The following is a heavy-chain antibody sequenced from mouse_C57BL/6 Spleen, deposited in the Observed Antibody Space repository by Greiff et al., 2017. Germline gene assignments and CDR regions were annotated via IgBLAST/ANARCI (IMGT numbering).Heavy chain of an antibody. J-gene: IGHJ3*01. V-gene: IGHV6-3*01. CDR3: TGGGSFAY. CDR1: GFTFSNYW. Sequence: EVKLVESGGGLVQPGGSMKLSCVASGFTFSNYWMNWVRQSPEKGLEWVAQIRLKSDNYATHYAGSVKGRFTNSKDYTKRSVYLQMNNFRAEDTGIYYFTGGGSFAYWGQGTLVTVSA. D-gene: IGHD1-1*02. CDR2: IRLKSDNYAT.